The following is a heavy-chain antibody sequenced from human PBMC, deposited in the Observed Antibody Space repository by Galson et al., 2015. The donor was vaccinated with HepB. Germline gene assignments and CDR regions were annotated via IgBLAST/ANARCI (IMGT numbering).Heavy chain of an antibody. CDR2: IYYSGST. CDR1: DGSISSYY. Sequence: SETLSLTCTVSDGSISSYYWSWIRQPPGKGLEWIGYIYYSGSTNYNPSLKSRVTISVDTSKNQFSLKLSSVTAADTAVYYCASDYCGGDCSNPYYYYGMDVWGQGTTVTVSS. CDR3: ASDYCGGDCSNPYYYYGMDV. D-gene: IGHD2-21*02. J-gene: IGHJ6*02. V-gene: IGHV4-59*01.